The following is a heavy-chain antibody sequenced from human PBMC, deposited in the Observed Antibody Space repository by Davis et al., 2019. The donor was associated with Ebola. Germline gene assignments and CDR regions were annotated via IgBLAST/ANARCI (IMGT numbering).Heavy chain of an antibody. V-gene: IGHV4-61*09. J-gene: IGHJ6*02. CDR3: ARNGTSSFSRYHYYGMDV. Sequence: PSETLSLTCRVSGGTITSRAAYWSWIRQPAGEGLEWIGHIYTSGSTNYNPSLRSRVTISIDTSKNQVSLNVNSVTAADTAVYYCARNGTSSFSRYHYYGMDVWGPGTTVTVSS. CDR2: IYTSGST. CDR1: GGTITSRAAY. D-gene: IGHD3-10*01.